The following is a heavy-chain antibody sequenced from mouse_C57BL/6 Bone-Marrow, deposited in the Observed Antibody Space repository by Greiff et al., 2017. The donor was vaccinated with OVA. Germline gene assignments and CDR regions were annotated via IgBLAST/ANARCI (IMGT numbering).Heavy chain of an antibody. D-gene: IGHD2-10*02. CDR3: VRQGYGHLFDY. CDR2: IRSKSNNYAT. J-gene: IGHJ2*01. Sequence: EVMVVESGGGLVQPKGSLKLSCAASGFSFNTYAMNWVRQAPGKGLEWVARIRSKSNNYATYYADSVKDRFTISRDDSESMLYLQMNNLKTEDTAMYYCVRQGYGHLFDYWGQGTTLTVSS. V-gene: IGHV10-1*01. CDR1: GFSFNTYA.